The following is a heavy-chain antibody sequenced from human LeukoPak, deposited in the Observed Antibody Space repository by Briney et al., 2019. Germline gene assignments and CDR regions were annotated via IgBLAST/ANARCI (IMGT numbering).Heavy chain of an antibody. V-gene: IGHV3-21*01. CDR1: GFTFSSYS. Sequence: GGSLRLSCAASGFTFSSYSMNWVRQAPGKGLEWVSSISSSSSYIYYADSVKGRFTTSRDNAKNSLYLQMNSLRAEDTAVYYRARETPLRGSYFFPPVLSKNSFDYWGQGTLVTVSS. CDR3: ARETPLRGSYFFPPVLSKNSFDY. J-gene: IGHJ4*02. D-gene: IGHD1-26*01. CDR2: ISSSSSYI.